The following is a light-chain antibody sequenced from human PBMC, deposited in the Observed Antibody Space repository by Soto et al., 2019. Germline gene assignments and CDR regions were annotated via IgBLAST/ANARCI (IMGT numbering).Light chain of an antibody. CDR2: DVS. CDR1: QSINNL. CDR3: QQYDSYPLT. V-gene: IGKV1-5*01. J-gene: IGKJ4*01. Sequence: DIQMTQSPSSLSASVGYIFTITCRASQSINNLLAWYQQKPGKAPKFLIYDVSTLESGVPSRFSGSGSGTEFTLTISSLQPEDFATYYCQQYDSYPLTCGGGTTVDIK.